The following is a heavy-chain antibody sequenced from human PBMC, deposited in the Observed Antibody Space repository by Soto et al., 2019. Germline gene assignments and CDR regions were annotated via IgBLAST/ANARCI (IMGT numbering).Heavy chain of an antibody. CDR2: TRNKAKSYTT. CDR1: GFTFSDHN. J-gene: IGHJ4*02. D-gene: IGHD1-26*01. Sequence: EVQLVESGGGLVQPGGSLRLSCAASGFTFSDHNMDWVRQAPGKGLEWVGRTRNKAKSYTTDYAASVKGRFTISRDDSKNSLYLQMNSLKTEDTAVYYCARGRWSGSYPFDYWGQGTLVTVSS. CDR3: ARGRWSGSYPFDY. V-gene: IGHV3-72*01.